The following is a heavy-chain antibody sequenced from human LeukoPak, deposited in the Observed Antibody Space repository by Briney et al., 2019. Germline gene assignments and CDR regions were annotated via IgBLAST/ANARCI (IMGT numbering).Heavy chain of an antibody. CDR2: IYYSGST. CDR3: ARSPRELLGPIDI. Sequence: SETLSLTCTVSGGSISSSSYYWGWIRQPPGKGLEWIGSIYYSGSTYYNPSLKSRVTISVDTSKNQFSLKLSSVTAADTAVYYCARSPRELLGPIDIWGQGTMVTVSS. J-gene: IGHJ3*02. V-gene: IGHV4-39*07. CDR1: GGSISSSSYY. D-gene: IGHD1-26*01.